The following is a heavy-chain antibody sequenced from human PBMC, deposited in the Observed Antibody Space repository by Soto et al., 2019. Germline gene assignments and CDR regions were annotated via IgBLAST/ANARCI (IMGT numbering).Heavy chain of an antibody. J-gene: IGHJ3*01. Sequence: EVQLLESGGGLVQPGGSLRLSCAGSGFTFSSGDINWVRQAPGKGLDWVSGITGSGGSTFYADSVRGRFTISRDNSKNTLYLEMNSLRAEDTAIYYCAKVNWGPGARIWGQGTMVTVSS. D-gene: IGHD7-27*01. CDR3: AKVNWGPGARI. CDR2: ITGSGGST. CDR1: GFTFSSGD. V-gene: IGHV3-23*01.